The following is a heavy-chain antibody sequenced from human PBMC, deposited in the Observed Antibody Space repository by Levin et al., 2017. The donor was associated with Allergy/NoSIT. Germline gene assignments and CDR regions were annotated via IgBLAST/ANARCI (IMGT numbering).Heavy chain of an antibody. Sequence: GESLKISCSGSGFTFSNFAIHWIRQAPGKGLQWVGAISYEGSNKFYADSVKGRFTISRDNSKVYLQMNSLRPEDTSVYFCARDLASGADSWGQGTLVTVSS. CDR1: GFTFSNFA. CDR3: ARDLASGADS. D-gene: IGHD3-10*01. J-gene: IGHJ4*02. V-gene: IGHV3-30-3*01. CDR2: ISYEGSNK.